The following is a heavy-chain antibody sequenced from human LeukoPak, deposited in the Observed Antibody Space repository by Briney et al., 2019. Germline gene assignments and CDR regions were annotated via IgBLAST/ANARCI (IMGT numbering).Heavy chain of an antibody. CDR1: GGSFSGYY. CDR2: INHSGST. V-gene: IGHV4-34*01. J-gene: IGHJ5*02. Sequence: PSETLSLTCAVYGGSFSGYYWSWIRQPPGKGLEWIGEINHSGSTNYNPSLKSRVTISVDTSKNQFSLKLSSVTAADTAVYYCAATYCSSTSCYLGTVFNWFDPWGQGTLVTVSS. CDR3: AATYCSSTSCYLGTVFNWFDP. D-gene: IGHD2-2*01.